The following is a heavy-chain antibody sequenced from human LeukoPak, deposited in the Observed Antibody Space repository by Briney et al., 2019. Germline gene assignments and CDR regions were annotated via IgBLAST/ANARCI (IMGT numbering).Heavy chain of an antibody. J-gene: IGHJ4*02. Sequence: GRSLRLSCAASGFTFSSYGMHWVRQAPGKGREWVAVISYDGSNKYYADSVKGRFTISRDNSKNTLYLQMNSLRAEDTAVYYCAKDWSDAFDYWGQGTLVTVSS. CDR2: ISYDGSNK. V-gene: IGHV3-30*18. CDR1: GFTFSSYG. CDR3: AKDWSDAFDY.